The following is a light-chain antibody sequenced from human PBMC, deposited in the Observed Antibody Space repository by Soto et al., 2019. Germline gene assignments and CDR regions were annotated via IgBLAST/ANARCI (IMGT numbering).Light chain of an antibody. CDR1: QSVSSY. Sequence: EIVLTQSPATLSLSPGERATLSCRASQSVSSYFAWYQQKPGQAPRPLIYDASNRATGIPARFSGSGSGTDFTLTISSLEPEDFAVYYCQQRSNWLTFGGGTKVEIK. J-gene: IGKJ4*01. V-gene: IGKV3-11*01. CDR3: QQRSNWLT. CDR2: DAS.